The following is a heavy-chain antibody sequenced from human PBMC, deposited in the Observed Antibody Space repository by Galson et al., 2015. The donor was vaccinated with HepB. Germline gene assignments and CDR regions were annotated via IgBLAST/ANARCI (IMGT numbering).Heavy chain of an antibody. Sequence: SLRLSCAASGFTFNNFGIHWVRQAPGKGLEWVSSISSNSNYIYYADSVKGRFTISRDNAKNSLYLQMNSLRAEDTAVYYCARRFMVRGAYDCWGQGTLVTVSS. CDR2: ISSNSNYI. V-gene: IGHV3-21*01. D-gene: IGHD3-10*01. J-gene: IGHJ4*02. CDR3: ARRFMVRGAYDC. CDR1: GFTFNNFG.